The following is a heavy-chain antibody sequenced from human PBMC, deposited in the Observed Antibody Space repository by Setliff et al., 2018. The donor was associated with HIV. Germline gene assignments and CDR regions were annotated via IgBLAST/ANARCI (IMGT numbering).Heavy chain of an antibody. CDR3: ARDGYNYGNWFDP. J-gene: IGHJ5*02. CDR2: IIPILDTV. D-gene: IGHD5-12*01. CDR1: GGTFSRYA. V-gene: IGHV1-69*13. Sequence: SVKVSCKASGGTFSRYAISWMRQAPGQGLEWMGGIIPILDTVKYAQSFQGRITITADESTSTVYMEMRSLRSDDTAMYYCARDGYNYGNWFDPWGQGTLVTVSS.